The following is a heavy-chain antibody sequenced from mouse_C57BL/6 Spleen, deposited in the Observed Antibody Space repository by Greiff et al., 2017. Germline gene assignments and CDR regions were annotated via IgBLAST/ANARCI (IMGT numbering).Heavy chain of an antibody. CDR3: ARETAVVAPWYFDV. V-gene: IGHV1-26*01. D-gene: IGHD1-1*01. CDR1: GYTFTDYY. Sequence: EVQLQQSGPELVKPGASVKISCKASGYTFTDYYMNWVKQSHGKSLEWIGDINPNNGGTSYNQKFKGKATLTVDKSSSTAYMELRSLTSEDSAVYYCARETAVVAPWYFDVWGTGTTVTVSS. CDR2: INPNNGGT. J-gene: IGHJ1*03.